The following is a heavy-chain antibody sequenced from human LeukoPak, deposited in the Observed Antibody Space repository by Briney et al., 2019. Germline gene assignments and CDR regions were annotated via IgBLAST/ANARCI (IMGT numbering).Heavy chain of an antibody. J-gene: IGHJ4*02. CDR3: ARFSSIAAAFDY. Sequence: SETLSITCTVSRGSISNGSYYWSWIRQPAGKGLEWIGRIYTSGTTHYNPSLKSRVTMSVDTSKNQFSLNLSSVTAADTAVYYCARFSSIAAAFDYWGLGTLVTVSS. V-gene: IGHV4-61*02. CDR1: RGSISNGSYY. CDR2: IYTSGTT. D-gene: IGHD6-13*01.